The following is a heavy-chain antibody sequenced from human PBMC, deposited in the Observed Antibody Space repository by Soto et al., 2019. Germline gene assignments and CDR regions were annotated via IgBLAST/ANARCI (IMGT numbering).Heavy chain of an antibody. J-gene: IGHJ6*02. CDR1: QFPFSRYW. V-gene: IGHV3-7*01. Sequence: LRLSCVVSQFPFSRYWMIWVRQAPGKGLEWVANINEDGTETYYAESVRGRLTFSRDNAQNSLFLQMNSLRAEDTAVYYCARCITMVRGEVARGPKYYYYGLDVWGQGTTVTVSS. D-gene: IGHD3-10*01. CDR3: ARCITMVRGEVARGPKYYYYGLDV. CDR2: INEDGTET.